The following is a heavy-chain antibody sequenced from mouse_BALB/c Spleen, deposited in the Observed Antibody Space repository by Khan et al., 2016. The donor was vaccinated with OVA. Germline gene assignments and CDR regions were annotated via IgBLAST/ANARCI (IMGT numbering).Heavy chain of an antibody. CDR3: ARSNYYGSGLYAMDY. Sequence: DLVKPGASVRLSCKASGYTFTSYWINWTKQRPGQGLEWIGQIAPGSDSSYYNEIFKGKATLTVDESSTTAYIQLSSLSSEDSAVYFYARSNYYGSGLYAMDYWGQGTSVTVSS. CDR1: GYTFTSYW. D-gene: IGHD1-1*01. CDR2: IAPGSDSS. J-gene: IGHJ4*01. V-gene: IGHV1S41*01.